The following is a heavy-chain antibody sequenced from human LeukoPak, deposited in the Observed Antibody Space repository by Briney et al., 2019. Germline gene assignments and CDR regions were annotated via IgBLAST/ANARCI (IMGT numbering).Heavy chain of an antibody. V-gene: IGHV4-59*01. CDR3: ARDLYGGISYYYYMDV. Sequence: PSETLSLTCTVSGGSISSYYWSWIRQPPGKGLEWIGYIYYSGSTNCNPSLKSRVTISVDTSKNQFSLKLSSVTAADTAVYYCARDLYGGISYYYYMDVWGKGTTVTVSS. CDR1: GGSISSYY. D-gene: IGHD4-23*01. CDR2: IYYSGST. J-gene: IGHJ6*03.